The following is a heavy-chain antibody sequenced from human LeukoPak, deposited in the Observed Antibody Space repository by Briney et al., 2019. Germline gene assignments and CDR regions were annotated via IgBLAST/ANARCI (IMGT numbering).Heavy chain of an antibody. CDR1: GVSISGFY. V-gene: IGHV4-59*01. J-gene: IGHJ3*02. Sequence: SETLSLTSTVSGVSISGFYWSWIRQPPGKELEGFGCIYYSGSTNYNPSLKSRVTISVDTSKNQFSLKLSSVTAADTAVYYCARGSPGDSSGYYYGSFAFDIWGQGTMVTVSS. D-gene: IGHD3-22*01. CDR3: ARGSPGDSSGYYYGSFAFDI. CDR2: IYYSGST.